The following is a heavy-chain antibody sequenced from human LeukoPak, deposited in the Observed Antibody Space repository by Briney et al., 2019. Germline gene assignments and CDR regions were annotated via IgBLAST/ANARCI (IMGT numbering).Heavy chain of an antibody. CDR2: IRADGVST. CDR3: AKDYY. Sequence: GGSLRLSCAASGFTFSSYSMNWVRQAPGKGLEWVSLIRADGVSTYYADSVKGRFTISRDNSKNSLYLQMNSLRTEDTALYYCAKDYYWGQGTLVTVSS. CDR1: GFTFSSYS. J-gene: IGHJ4*02. V-gene: IGHV3-43*02.